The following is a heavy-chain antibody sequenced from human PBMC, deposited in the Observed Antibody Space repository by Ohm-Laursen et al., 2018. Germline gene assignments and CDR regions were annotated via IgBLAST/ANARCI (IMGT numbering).Heavy chain of an antibody. Sequence: VASVKVSCKASGYTFTGYYMHWVRQAPGQGLEWMGWINPNSGGTNYAQKFQGRVTMTRDTSISTAYMELSRLRSDDTAVYHCASLGEAVRENLNWFDPWGQGTLVTVSS. CDR3: ASLGEAVRENLNWFDP. CDR2: INPNSGGT. V-gene: IGHV1-2*02. CDR1: GYTFTGYY. D-gene: IGHD3-10*01. J-gene: IGHJ5*02.